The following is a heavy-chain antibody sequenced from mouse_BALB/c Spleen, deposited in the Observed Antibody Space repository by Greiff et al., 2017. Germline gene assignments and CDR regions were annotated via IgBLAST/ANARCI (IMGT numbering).Heavy chain of an antibody. D-gene: IGHD1-2*01. CDR1: GFTFSSYA. V-gene: IGHV5-6-5*01. CDR3: AREGDYYGLYYFDY. Sequence: EVQVVESGGGLVKPGGSLKLSCAASGFTFSSYAMSWVRQTPEKRLEWVASISSGGSTYYPDSVKGRFTISRDNARNILYLQMSSLRSEDTAMYYCAREGDYYGLYYFDYWGQGTTLTVSS. J-gene: IGHJ2*01. CDR2: ISSGGST.